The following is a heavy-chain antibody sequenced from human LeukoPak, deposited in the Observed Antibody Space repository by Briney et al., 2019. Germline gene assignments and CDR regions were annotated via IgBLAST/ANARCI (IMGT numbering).Heavy chain of an antibody. CDR3: ARGDYRPDY. V-gene: IGHV4-4*07. Sequence: KPSETLSLTCTVSGGSMNNYYWSWIRQPAEKGLEWIGRTHTSGSTNYNPSLKSRVTMSVDTSKNQFSLKLSSVTAADTAVYYCARGDYRPDYWGQGTLVTVSS. CDR2: THTSGST. D-gene: IGHD4-11*01. J-gene: IGHJ4*02. CDR1: GGSMNNYY.